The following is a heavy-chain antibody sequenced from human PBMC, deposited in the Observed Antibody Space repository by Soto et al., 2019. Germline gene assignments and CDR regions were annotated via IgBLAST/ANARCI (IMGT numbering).Heavy chain of an antibody. Sequence: AVKVSCKACGGTFSSYAISWVRQAPGQGLEWMGGIIPIFGTANYAQKFQGRVTITADESTSTAYMELSSLRSEDTAVYYCARERCSGGSCYSDFDYWGQGTLVTVSS. J-gene: IGHJ4*02. D-gene: IGHD2-15*01. CDR2: IIPIFGTA. V-gene: IGHV1-69*13. CDR3: ARERCSGGSCYSDFDY. CDR1: GGTFSSYA.